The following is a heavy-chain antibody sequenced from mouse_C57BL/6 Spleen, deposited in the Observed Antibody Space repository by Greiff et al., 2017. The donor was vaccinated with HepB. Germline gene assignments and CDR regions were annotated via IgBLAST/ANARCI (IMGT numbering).Heavy chain of an antibody. CDR1: GFTFSDYY. J-gene: IGHJ2*01. Sequence: EVKLVESEGGLVQPGSSMKLSCTASGFTFSDYYMAWVRQVPEKGLEWVANINYDGSSTYYLDSLKSRFIISRDNAKNILYLQMSSLKSEDTATYYCAREGGRGFDYWGQGTTLTVSS. CDR2: INYDGSST. CDR3: AREGGRGFDY. D-gene: IGHD1-1*01. V-gene: IGHV5-16*01.